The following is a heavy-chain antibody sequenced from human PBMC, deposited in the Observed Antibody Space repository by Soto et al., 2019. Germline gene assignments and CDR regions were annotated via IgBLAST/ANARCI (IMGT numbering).Heavy chain of an antibody. CDR2: IIPIFGTT. Sequence: QVQLVQSGAEVKKPGSSVQVSCKASGGTFSSYGLSWVRQAPGQGLEWMGGIIPIFGTTNYAQKFQGRVTITADESTSTAYMELSSLRSEDTAVYYCARDLGYTYGVYYGMDVWGQGTTVTVSS. D-gene: IGHD5-18*01. V-gene: IGHV1-69*01. CDR1: GGTFSSYG. CDR3: ARDLGYTYGVYYGMDV. J-gene: IGHJ6*02.